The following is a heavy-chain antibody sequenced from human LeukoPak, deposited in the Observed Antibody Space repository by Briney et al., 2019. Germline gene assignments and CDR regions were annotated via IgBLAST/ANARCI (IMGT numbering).Heavy chain of an antibody. Sequence: GGSLRLSCAASGFTFSSYEMNWVRQAPGKGLEWVSYISSSGSTIYYADSVKGRLTISRDNAKNSLYLQMNSLRAEDTAVYYCARAEWLQWGNVGYFDYWGQGTLVTVSS. CDR2: ISSSGSTI. CDR3: ARAEWLQWGNVGYFDY. V-gene: IGHV3-48*03. CDR1: GFTFSSYE. D-gene: IGHD5-24*01. J-gene: IGHJ4*02.